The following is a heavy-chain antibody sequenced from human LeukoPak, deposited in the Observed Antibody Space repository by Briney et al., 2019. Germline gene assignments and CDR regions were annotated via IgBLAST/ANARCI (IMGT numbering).Heavy chain of an antibody. CDR2: ISGSGDST. V-gene: IGHV3-23*01. D-gene: IGHD4/OR15-4a*01. CDR3: ARRAGAYSHPYDY. CDR1: GFTFSNYA. Sequence: GGSLRLSCAVSGFTFSNYAMRWVRQAPGKGLEWVSGISGSGDSTYYADSVKGRFTISRDNSKNTLYLQMNSLRAEDTAVYYCARRAGAYSHPYDYWGQGTLVTVSS. J-gene: IGHJ4*02.